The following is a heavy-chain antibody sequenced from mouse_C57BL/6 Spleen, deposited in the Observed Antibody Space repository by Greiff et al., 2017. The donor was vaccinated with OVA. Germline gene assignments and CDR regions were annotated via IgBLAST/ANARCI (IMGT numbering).Heavy chain of an antibody. CDR1: GFTFSDYY. Sequence: DVKLQGSGGGLVQPGGSLKLSCAASGFTFSDYYMYWVRQTPEKRLEWVAYISNGGGSTYYPDTVKGRFTISRDNAKNTLYLQMSRLKSEDTAMYYCARQGYFGIFDYWGQGTTLTVSS. V-gene: IGHV5-12*01. D-gene: IGHD3-1*01. J-gene: IGHJ2*01. CDR2: ISNGGGST. CDR3: ARQGYFGIFDY.